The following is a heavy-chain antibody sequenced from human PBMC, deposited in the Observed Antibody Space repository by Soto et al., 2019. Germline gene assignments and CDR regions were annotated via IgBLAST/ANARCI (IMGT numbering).Heavy chain of an antibody. J-gene: IGHJ4*02. V-gene: IGHV3-23*01. Sequence: GGSLRLSCAASGFTFSSYAMSWVRQAPGKGLEWVSAISGSGGSTYYADSVKGRFNISKNNSKNQMNLQMNNLRAEDSAIYYCAKDLKPADPPNYMDYWGQGTLVTVSS. D-gene: IGHD2-2*01. CDR3: AKDLKPADPPNYMDY. CDR2: ISGSGGST. CDR1: GFTFSSYA.